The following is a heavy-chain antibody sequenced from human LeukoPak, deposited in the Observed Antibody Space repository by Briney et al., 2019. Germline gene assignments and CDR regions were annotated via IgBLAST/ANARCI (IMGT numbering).Heavy chain of an antibody. CDR1: GYTFTSYD. CDR2: MNPNSGNT. CDR3: ARGLSSAGSPYYYDSSGYPGGY. D-gene: IGHD3-22*01. Sequence: GASVKVSCKASGYTFTSYDINWVRQATGQGLEWMGWMNPNSGNTGYAQKFQGRVTMTRNTSISTAYMELSSLGSEDTAVYYCARGLSSAGSPYYYDSSGYPGGYWGQGTLVTVSS. V-gene: IGHV1-8*01. J-gene: IGHJ4*02.